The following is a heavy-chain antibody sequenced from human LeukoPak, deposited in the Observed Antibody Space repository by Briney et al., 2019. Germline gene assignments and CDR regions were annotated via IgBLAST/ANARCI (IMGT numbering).Heavy chain of an antibody. V-gene: IGHV4-34*01. CDR1: GGSFSGYY. CDR3: ARGTSITMIVVVITPYFDY. Sequence: SETLSLTCAVYGGSFSGYYWSWIRQPPGKGLEWIGEINHSGSTNYNPSLKSRVTISVDTSKNQFSLKLSSVTAADTAVYYCARGTSITMIVVVITPYFDYWGQGTLVTVSS. CDR2: INHSGST. J-gene: IGHJ4*02. D-gene: IGHD3-22*01.